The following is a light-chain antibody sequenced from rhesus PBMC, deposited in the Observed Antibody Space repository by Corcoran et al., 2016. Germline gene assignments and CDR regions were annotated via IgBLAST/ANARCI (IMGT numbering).Light chain of an antibody. CDR1: NSDIGGYNS. CDR3: SSIARSGTYV. Sequence: QAAPTQSPSVSGSPGQSVTISCTGTNSDIGGYNSVSWYQQHPGKAPQLMIYGVTSRPSGVSDRFSGSKSGNTASLTISGLQAEDAAVYYCSSIARSGTYVFGSGTRLTVL. CDR2: GVT. J-gene: IGLJ1*01. V-gene: IGLV2-13*03.